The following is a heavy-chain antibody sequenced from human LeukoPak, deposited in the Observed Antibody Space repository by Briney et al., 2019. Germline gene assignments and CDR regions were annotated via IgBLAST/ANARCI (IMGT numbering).Heavy chain of an antibody. Sequence: GESLKISCNSSGYNFAGYWIAWVRQMPGKGLEWMGVIYPGDSETRYSPSFEGRVTISVDMSISAAYLRWSSLTASDTAIYYCVGRSYCAGGSCYSLDYWGQGTLVTVSS. D-gene: IGHD2-15*01. CDR1: GYNFAGYW. J-gene: IGHJ4*02. V-gene: IGHV5-51*01. CDR3: VGRSYCAGGSCYSLDY. CDR2: IYPGDSET.